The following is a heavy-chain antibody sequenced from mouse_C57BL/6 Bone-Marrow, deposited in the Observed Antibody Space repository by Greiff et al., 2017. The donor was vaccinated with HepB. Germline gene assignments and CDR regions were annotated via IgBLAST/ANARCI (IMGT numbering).Heavy chain of an antibody. V-gene: IGHV1-26*01. Sequence: EVQLQQSGPELVKPGASVKISCKASGYTFTDYYMNWVKQSHGKSLEWIGDINPNNGGTSYNQKFKGKATLTVDKSSSTAYMELRSLTSEDSAVSYSARAHYYASSDELYAMDSCGLKTPVTVSS. CDR1: GYTFTDYY. CDR2: INPNNGGT. D-gene: IGHD1-1*01. CDR3: ARAHYYASSDELYAMDS. J-gene: IGHJ4*01.